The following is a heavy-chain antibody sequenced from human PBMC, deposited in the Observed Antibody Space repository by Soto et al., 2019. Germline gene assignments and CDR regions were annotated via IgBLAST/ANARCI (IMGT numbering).Heavy chain of an antibody. V-gene: IGHV1-18*01. CDR2: ISAYNGNT. CDR1: GYTFTSYG. Sequence: ASVKVSCKASGYTFTSYGISWVRQAPGQGLEWMGWISAYNGNTNYAQKLQGRVTMTTDTSTSTAYMELRSLRSDDTAVYYCARGECSSTSCYGDFDYWGQGTLVTVSS. D-gene: IGHD2-2*01. CDR3: ARGECSSTSCYGDFDY. J-gene: IGHJ4*02.